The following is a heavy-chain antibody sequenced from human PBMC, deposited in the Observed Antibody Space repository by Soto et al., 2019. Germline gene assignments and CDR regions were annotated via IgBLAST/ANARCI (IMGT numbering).Heavy chain of an antibody. J-gene: IGHJ2*01. CDR3: ARSPPPGYGGNSIGPASWYFDL. D-gene: IGHD2-21*02. Sequence: QVQLVQSGAEVKKPGSSVKVSCKASGGTFSSYAISWVRQAPGQGLEWMGGIIPIFGTANYAQKFQGRVTITADESPSTAYPELTVRRSEDTAVYYCARSPPPGYGGNSIGPASWYFDLWGRGTLVTVSS. CDR2: IIPIFGTA. CDR1: GGTFSSYA. V-gene: IGHV1-69*12.